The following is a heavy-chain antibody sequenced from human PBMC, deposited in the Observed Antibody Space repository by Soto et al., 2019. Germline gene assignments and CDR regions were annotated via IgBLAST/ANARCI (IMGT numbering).Heavy chain of an antibody. CDR1: GFSCSTDW. J-gene: IGHJ5*02. CDR3: ASESAAGLS. V-gene: IGHV3-74*01. D-gene: IGHD6-25*01. Sequence: GSLRLSCGASGFSCSTDWMHWVRQGPGKGLVWVSRINFDASSTGYADSVKGRFTISRDNAKNTLYLQMNSLRAEDTAIYYCASESAAGLSWGQGNLLTVSS. CDR2: INFDASST.